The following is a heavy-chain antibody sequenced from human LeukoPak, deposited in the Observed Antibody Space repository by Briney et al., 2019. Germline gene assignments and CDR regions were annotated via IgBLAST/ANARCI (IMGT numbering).Heavy chain of an antibody. Sequence: GASVKVSCKASGYTFTGYYMHWVRQAPGQGPEWMGWINPNSGGTNYAQKFQGRVTMTRDTSISTAYMELSRLRSDDTAVYYCARPTDCSSTSCNWFDPWGQGTLVTVSS. CDR3: ARPTDCSSTSCNWFDP. D-gene: IGHD2-2*01. CDR1: GYTFTGYY. V-gene: IGHV1-2*02. CDR2: INPNSGGT. J-gene: IGHJ5*02.